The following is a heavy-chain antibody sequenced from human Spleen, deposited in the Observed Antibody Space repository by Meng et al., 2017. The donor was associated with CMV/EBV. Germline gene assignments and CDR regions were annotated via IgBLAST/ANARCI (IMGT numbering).Heavy chain of an antibody. D-gene: IGHD2-2*01. J-gene: IGHJ5*02. CDR3: ARDPDPLIVVVPAARFDP. Sequence: SSSNNYGGWNSQPQGKGVEWIGSIYYSGRTYYNQSLKSRVNISVDTSKNQFSLKLSSVTAADTAVYYCARDPDPLIVVVPAARFDPWGQGTLVTVSS. CDR2: IYYSGRT. V-gene: IGHV4-39*07. CDR1: SSSNNY.